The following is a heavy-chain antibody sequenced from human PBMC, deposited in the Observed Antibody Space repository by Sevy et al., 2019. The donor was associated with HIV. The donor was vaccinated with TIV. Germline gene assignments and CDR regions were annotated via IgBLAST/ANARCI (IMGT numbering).Heavy chain of an antibody. CDR1: EGTFRTYG. CDR2: IIPILGTV. J-gene: IGHJ4*02. V-gene: IGHV1-69*13. Sequence: ASVKVSCKATEGTFRTYGISWVRQAPGQGLEWMGGIIPILGTVNYAQKFQGRVTITADESTKTAYMELSSLRSEDTAVYYCARGGGNGWYYFDYWGQETLVTVSS. CDR3: ARGGGNGWYYFDY. D-gene: IGHD6-19*01.